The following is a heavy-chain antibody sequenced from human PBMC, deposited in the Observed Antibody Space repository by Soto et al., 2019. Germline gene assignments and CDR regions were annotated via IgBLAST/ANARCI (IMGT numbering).Heavy chain of an antibody. D-gene: IGHD2-15*01. CDR3: ANTVA. Sequence: EVQVLESGGGLAQPGGSLRLSCATSEFPFINYAMTWVRQAPGKGLEWVSTISGGSGSEAYYADSVKGRFTISRDNSKSTVHLQMNSLRVEDTAVYYCANTVAWGQGTKVTVSS. CDR2: ISGGSGSEA. V-gene: IGHV3-23*01. J-gene: IGHJ3*01. CDR1: EFPFINYA.